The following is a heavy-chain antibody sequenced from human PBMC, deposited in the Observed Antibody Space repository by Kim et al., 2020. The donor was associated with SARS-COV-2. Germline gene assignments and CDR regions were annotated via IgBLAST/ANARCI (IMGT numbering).Heavy chain of an antibody. CDR1: GGSISSSSYY. CDR2: IYYSGST. J-gene: IGHJ2*01. Sequence: SETLSLTCTVSGGSISSSSYYWGWIRQPPGKGLEWIGSIYYSGSTYYNPSLKSRVTISVDTSKNQFSLKLSSVTAADTAVYYCVSGTSYYWYFDLWGRGTLVTVSS. CDR3: VSGTSYYWYFDL. D-gene: IGHD1-26*01. V-gene: IGHV4-39*01.